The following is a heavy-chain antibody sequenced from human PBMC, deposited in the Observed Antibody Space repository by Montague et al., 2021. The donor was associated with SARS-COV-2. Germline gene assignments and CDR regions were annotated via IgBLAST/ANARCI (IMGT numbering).Heavy chain of an antibody. Sequence: SETLSLTCTVSGDSISSSSYNWGWIRQPPGKGLEWIGSVHYNGRTYYNPSLKSRVTIYVDTSKNQISLRLSSVTAADTAVYYSTRHVHMTWPEPSPGFDYWGQGTLVPVPS. D-gene: IGHD1-1*01. CDR3: TRHVHMTWPEPSPGFDY. CDR1: GDSISSSSYN. V-gene: IGHV4-39*01. J-gene: IGHJ4*02. CDR2: VHYNGRT.